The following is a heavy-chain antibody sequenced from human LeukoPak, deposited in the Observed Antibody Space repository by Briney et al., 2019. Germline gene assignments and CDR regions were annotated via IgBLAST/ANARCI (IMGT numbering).Heavy chain of an antibody. CDR3: AKRMGDPPDFDY. CDR2: ISYDGSNK. D-gene: IGHD1-26*01. J-gene: IGHJ4*02. V-gene: IGHV3-30*18. Sequence: GRSLRLSCAASGFTFRSYSMHWVRQAPGEGLEWVAVISYDGSNKYYADSAKGRFTISRDNSKNTLYLQMNSLRAEDTAVYYCAKRMGDPPDFDYWGRGTLVTVSS. CDR1: GFTFRSYS.